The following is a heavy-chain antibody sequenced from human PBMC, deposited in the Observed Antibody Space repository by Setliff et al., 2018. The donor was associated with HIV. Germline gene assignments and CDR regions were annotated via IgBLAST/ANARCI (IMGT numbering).Heavy chain of an antibody. CDR3: ARDSPGRKWELAPLDY. V-gene: IGHV3-30-3*01. D-gene: IGHD1-26*01. CDR2: ISYDGSNK. J-gene: IGHJ4*02. CDR1: GFTFSSYA. Sequence: GGSLRLSCAASGFTFSSYAMHWVRQAPGKGLEWVAVISYDGSNKYYADSVKGRFTISRDNSKNTLYLQMNSLRAEDTAVYYCARDSPGRKWELAPLDYWGQGTLVTVSS.